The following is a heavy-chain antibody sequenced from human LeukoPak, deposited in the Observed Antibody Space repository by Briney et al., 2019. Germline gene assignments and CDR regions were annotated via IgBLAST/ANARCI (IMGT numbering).Heavy chain of an antibody. D-gene: IGHD3-22*01. CDR2: IIPIFGTA. J-gene: IGHJ4*02. Sequence: SVKVSCKASGGTFSSYAISWVRQAPGQGLEWMGGIIPIFGTANYAQKFQGRVTITADKSTSTAYMELSSLRSEDTAVYYCARGYYDSSGYYYGRSGDYFDYWGQGTLVTVSS. CDR3: ARGYYDSSGYYYGRSGDYFDY. V-gene: IGHV1-69*06. CDR1: GGTFSSYA.